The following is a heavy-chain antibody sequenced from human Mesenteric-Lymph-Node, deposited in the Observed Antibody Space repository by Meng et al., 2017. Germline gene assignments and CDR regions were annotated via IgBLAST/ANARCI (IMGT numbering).Heavy chain of an antibody. CDR3: ARAVEMATILGRYFDY. D-gene: IGHD5-24*01. V-gene: IGHV4-38-2*01. CDR1: GYSISSGYY. CDR2: IYHSGST. J-gene: IGHJ4*02. Sequence: SQTLSLTCAVSGYSISSGYYWGWIRQPPGKGLEWIGSIYHSGSTYYNPSLKSRVTISVDTSKNQFSLKLSSVTAADTAVYYCARAVEMATILGRYFDYWGQGTLVTVSS.